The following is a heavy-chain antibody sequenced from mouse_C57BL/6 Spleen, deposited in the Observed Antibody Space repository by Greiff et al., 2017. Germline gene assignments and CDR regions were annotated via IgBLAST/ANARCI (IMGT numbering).Heavy chain of an antibody. CDR2: INPGSGGT. D-gene: IGHD2-3*01. CDR3: AREKDGYYYAMDY. V-gene: IGHV1-54*01. Sequence: QVQLQQSGAELVRPGTSVKVSCKASGYAFTNYLIEWVKQRPGQGLEWIGVINPGSGGTNYNEKFKGKATLTADKSSSTAYMQLSSLTSEDSAVYFCAREKDGYYYAMDYWGQGTSVTVSS. J-gene: IGHJ4*01. CDR1: GYAFTNYL.